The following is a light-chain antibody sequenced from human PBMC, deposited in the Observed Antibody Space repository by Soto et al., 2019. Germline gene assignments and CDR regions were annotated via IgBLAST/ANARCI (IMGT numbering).Light chain of an antibody. CDR1: QSIGPW. J-gene: IGKJ1*01. Sequence: DIQMTKSPSTLSASVGNRVTISCRASQSIGPWLAWYQQKPGKAPTLLIYHASSLESGVPSRFSGSGSGTEFTLTISSLQPDDVATYYCQQYNTYLSFGQGTKVEIK. V-gene: IGKV1-5*01. CDR2: HAS. CDR3: QQYNTYLS.